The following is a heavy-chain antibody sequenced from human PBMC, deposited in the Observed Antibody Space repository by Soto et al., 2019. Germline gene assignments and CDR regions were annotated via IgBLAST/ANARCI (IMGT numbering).Heavy chain of an antibody. J-gene: IGHJ3*01. CDR1: GFTFNNYG. CDR2: ISNDGSDK. CDR3: AKDQGIAASHGID. Sequence: QVQLVESGGGVVQPGRSLRLSCAASGFTFNNYGMHWVRQAPGKGLEWVAVISNDGSDKYYADSVKGRLTISRDNSKNPVYLQMNSLRAEDTAVYYCAKDQGIAASHGIDWGQGTMVTVSS. V-gene: IGHV3-30*18. D-gene: IGHD6-13*01.